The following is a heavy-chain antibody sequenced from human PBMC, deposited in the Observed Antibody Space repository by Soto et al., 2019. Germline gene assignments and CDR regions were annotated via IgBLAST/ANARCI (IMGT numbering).Heavy chain of an antibody. V-gene: IGHV4-4*07. CDR2: KSISGST. J-gene: IGHJ4*02. Sequence: ESLSLTCTVSSASMSDYFWTWIRLPAGKRLEWIGRKSISGSTDYNPSLKGRASMSVDTSKNQYSLRLISVTAADTALYYCTRSLESAAGWSFDVWGQGTLVTVSS. CDR3: TRSLESAAGWSFDV. CDR1: SASMSDYF. D-gene: IGHD6-19*01.